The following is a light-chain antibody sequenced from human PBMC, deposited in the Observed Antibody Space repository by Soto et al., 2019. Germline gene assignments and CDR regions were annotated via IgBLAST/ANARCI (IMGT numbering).Light chain of an antibody. CDR1: QSVTSNY. J-gene: IGKJ3*01. CDR3: HQSGISPLT. Sequence: EIVLTQSPGTLSLSPGERATLSCRASQSVTSNYLAWYQQKPGQAPRLLFFGASIRATGIPDRFSGSGSGTDFTLTISRLDPEDFAVYYCHQSGISPLTFGPGTKVDIK. V-gene: IGKV3-20*01. CDR2: GAS.